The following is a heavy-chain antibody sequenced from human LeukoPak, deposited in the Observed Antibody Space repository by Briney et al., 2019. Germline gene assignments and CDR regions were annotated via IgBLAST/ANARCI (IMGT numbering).Heavy chain of an antibody. Sequence: PSETLSLTCAVYGGSFSGYYWSWIRQPPGKGPEWIGEINHSGSTNYNPSLKSRVTISVDTSKNQFSLKLSSVTAADTAVYYCAREARYYDSSGYNWYFDLWGRGTLVTASS. V-gene: IGHV4-34*01. D-gene: IGHD3-22*01. CDR3: AREARYYDSSGYNWYFDL. CDR1: GGSFSGYY. CDR2: INHSGST. J-gene: IGHJ2*01.